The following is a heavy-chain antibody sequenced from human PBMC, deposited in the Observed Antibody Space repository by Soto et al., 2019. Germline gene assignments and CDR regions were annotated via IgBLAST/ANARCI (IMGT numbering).Heavy chain of an antibody. CDR2: MYPGDSDT. Sequence: GESLKISCHGSGYIFTNYWIGWVRQIPWKGLEWMGIMYPGDSDTRYSPSFQGQVTISADKSISTAYLQWGSLKASDTAMYYCARLANIFAFDNWGHGTLVTVSS. CDR1: GYIFTNYW. D-gene: IGHD2-21*01. V-gene: IGHV5-51*01. J-gene: IGHJ4*01. CDR3: ARLANIFAFDN.